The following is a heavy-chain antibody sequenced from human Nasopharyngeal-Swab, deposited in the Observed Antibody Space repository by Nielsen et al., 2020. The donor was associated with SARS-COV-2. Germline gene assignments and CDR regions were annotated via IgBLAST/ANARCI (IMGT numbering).Heavy chain of an antibody. J-gene: IGHJ4*02. CDR1: GFTFSSYG. D-gene: IGHD3-16*02. Sequence: GESLKISCAASGFTFSSYGMHWVRQAPGKGLEWVAVIWYDGSNKYYADSVKGRFTISRDNSKKTVFLQMDNLRADDTAIYYCARDKRLSGVISIDYWGQGTLVTVSS. CDR3: ARDKRLSGVISIDY. V-gene: IGHV3-33*01. CDR2: IWYDGSNK.